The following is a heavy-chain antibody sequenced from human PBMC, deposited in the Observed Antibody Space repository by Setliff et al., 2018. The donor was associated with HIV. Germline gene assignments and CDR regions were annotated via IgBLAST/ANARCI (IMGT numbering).Heavy chain of an antibody. CDR1: GFTFDDYA. J-gene: IGHJ3*01. V-gene: IGHV3-9*01. CDR3: AKDESTDWRTFDF. CDR2: ISWNSGRV. Sequence: GGSLRLSCAASGFTFDDYAMHWVRQAPGKGLEWVSGISWNSGRVGYADSVKGRVTISRDNAKNSLYLQMNSLRAEDTDIYYCAKDESTDWRTFDFWGQGTMVTVSS. D-gene: IGHD3-9*01.